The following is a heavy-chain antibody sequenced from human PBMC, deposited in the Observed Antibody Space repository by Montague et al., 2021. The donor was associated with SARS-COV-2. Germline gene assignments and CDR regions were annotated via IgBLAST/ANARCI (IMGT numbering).Heavy chain of an antibody. Sequence: SETLSLTCTVYGGSFSGNYWNWIRQPPGKGLEWIGEISHGGSTNYNPSLKSRLTISADTSKNQFSLKLTSVAAADTAVYYCARLRDGVVPSPILGVGPYYSYYYMDVWGKGTTVTVSS. CDR3: ARLRDGVVPSPILGVGPYYSYYYMDV. CDR1: GGSFSGNY. V-gene: IGHV4-34*01. D-gene: IGHD3-10*01. J-gene: IGHJ6*03. CDR2: ISHGGST.